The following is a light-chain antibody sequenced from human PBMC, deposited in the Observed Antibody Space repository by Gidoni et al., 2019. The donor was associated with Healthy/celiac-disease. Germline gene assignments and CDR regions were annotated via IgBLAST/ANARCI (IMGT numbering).Light chain of an antibody. CDR3: QQRSNWPPIT. CDR2: DAS. V-gene: IGKV3-11*01. Sequence: EIVLPPSPATLSLSPGERATLSCRASQSVSSYLAWYQQKPGQAPRLLIYDASNRATGIPARFSGSGSGTDFTLTSSSLEPEDFAVYYCQQRSNWPPITFGQXTRLEIK. CDR1: QSVSSY. J-gene: IGKJ5*01.